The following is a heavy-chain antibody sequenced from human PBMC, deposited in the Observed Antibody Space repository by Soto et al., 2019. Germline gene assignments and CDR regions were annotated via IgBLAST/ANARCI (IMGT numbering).Heavy chain of an antibody. Sequence: QVQLVQSGAEVKKPGSSVKVSCKASGGTFSSYAISWVRQAPGQGVEWLGGIIPIFGTANYAQKFQGRVTSTADESTSKAYMEMSSLRSEDTAVYYCARAHSSRTVRDYYYGMDVWGQGSTVTLSS. CDR2: IIPIFGTA. CDR3: ARAHSSRTVRDYYYGMDV. V-gene: IGHV1-69*01. CDR1: GGTFSSYA. J-gene: IGHJ6*02. D-gene: IGHD6-13*01.